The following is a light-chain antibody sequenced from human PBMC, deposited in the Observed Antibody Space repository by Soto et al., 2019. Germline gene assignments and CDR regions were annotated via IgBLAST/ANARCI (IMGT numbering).Light chain of an antibody. CDR3: LQDYNYPRT. J-gene: IGKJ1*01. Sequence: AIPMTQSPSSLSASVGDRVTITCRASQGIRNDLGWYQQKPGKAPKLLIYAASSLQSGVPSRFSGSGSGTYFTPTISSLQPEDFATYYCLQDYNYPRTFGQGTKVEIK. CDR1: QGIRND. V-gene: IGKV1-6*01. CDR2: AAS.